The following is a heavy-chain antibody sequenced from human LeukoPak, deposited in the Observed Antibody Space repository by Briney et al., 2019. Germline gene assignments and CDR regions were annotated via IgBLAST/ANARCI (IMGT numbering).Heavy chain of an antibody. J-gene: IGHJ6*03. CDR3: ARDRLELLSRYYYYYMDV. V-gene: IGHV3-64*01. CDR1: GFTISSYT. D-gene: IGHD1-7*01. Sequence: PGGSLRLSCAASGFTISSYTMHWVRQAPGKGLEYVSAISSNGGSTYYANSVKGRFTISRDNSKNTLYLQMGSLRAEDMAVYYCARDRLELLSRYYYYYMDVWGKGTTVTVSS. CDR2: ISSNGGST.